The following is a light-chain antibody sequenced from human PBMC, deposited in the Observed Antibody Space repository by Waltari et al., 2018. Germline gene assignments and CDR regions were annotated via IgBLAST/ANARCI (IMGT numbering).Light chain of an antibody. CDR2: GAS. CDR3: QQYYSTPFT. Sequence: DVVMTQSPAALSVSLGERATLHGQSSLSILHSSENKNQLGWYQQKSGQSPKLLIYGASTRESGVPDRFSGSGSGTDFTLTISSLQTEDVAVYYCQQYYSTPFTFGPGTKVDIK. J-gene: IGKJ3*01. V-gene: IGKV4-1*01. CDR1: LSILHSSENKNQ.